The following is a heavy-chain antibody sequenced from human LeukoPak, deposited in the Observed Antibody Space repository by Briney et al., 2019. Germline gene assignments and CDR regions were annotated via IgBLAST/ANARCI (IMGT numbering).Heavy chain of an antibody. CDR2: IHSSGST. D-gene: IGHD2-8*02. CDR1: GFTFSNYE. J-gene: IGHJ3*01. Sequence: GGSLRLSCAASGFTFSNYEMNWVRQAPGKGLEWVSYIHSSGSTIYAASVKGRFTISRDNAKNSVYVQMNNLGAEDTAVYYCARGGGVQYFLNAFDVWGQGTLVTVSS. CDR3: ARGGGVQYFLNAFDV. V-gene: IGHV3-48*03.